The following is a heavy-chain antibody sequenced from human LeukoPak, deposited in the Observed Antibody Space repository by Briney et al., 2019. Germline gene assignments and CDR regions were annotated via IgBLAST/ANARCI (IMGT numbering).Heavy chain of an antibody. CDR1: GYTFTSYS. D-gene: IGHD1-1*01. V-gene: IGHV7-4-1*02. Sequence: ASVKVSCKASGYTFTSYSINWVRQALGQGLEWMGWINANTGNPTYAQGFTGRFVFSLDTSVSTAYLQISSLKAEDTAVYYRARDSATIQFDYWGQGTLVTVSS. CDR2: INANTGNP. CDR3: ARDSATIQFDY. J-gene: IGHJ4*02.